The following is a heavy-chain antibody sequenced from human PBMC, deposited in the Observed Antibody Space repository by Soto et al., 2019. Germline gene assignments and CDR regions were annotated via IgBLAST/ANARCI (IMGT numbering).Heavy chain of an antibody. Sequence: GGSLRLSCAASGFTFSSYGMHWVRQAPGKGLEWVAVISYDGSNKYYADSVKGRFTISRDNSKNTLYLQMNSLRAEDTAVYYCASGVITDDYVWGSYRLDYWGQGTLVTVSS. CDR1: GFTFSSYG. CDR3: ASGVITDDYVWGSYRLDY. CDR2: ISYDGSNK. J-gene: IGHJ4*02. D-gene: IGHD3-16*02. V-gene: IGHV3-30*03.